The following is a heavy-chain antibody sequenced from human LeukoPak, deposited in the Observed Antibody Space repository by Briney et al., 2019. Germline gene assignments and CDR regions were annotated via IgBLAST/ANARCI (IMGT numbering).Heavy chain of an antibody. D-gene: IGHD4-23*01. CDR1: GFSFSSYA. Sequence: GGSLRLSCAASGFSFSSYAMSWVRQAPGKGLEWVSSISGSGDNTYYAESVKGRFTISRDNYKNTLFLQMNSLRAEDTAVFYCAKNYYGGNSMGAFDIWGQGTMVTVSS. CDR2: ISGSGDNT. V-gene: IGHV3-23*01. J-gene: IGHJ3*02. CDR3: AKNYYGGNSMGAFDI.